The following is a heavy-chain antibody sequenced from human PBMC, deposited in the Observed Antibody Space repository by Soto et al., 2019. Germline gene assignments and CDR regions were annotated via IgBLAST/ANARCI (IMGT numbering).Heavy chain of an antibody. CDR2: INPKSGGT. V-gene: IGHV1-2*04. CDR1: GYSFTDYH. Sequence: ASVKVSCKASGYSFTDYHIHWVRQAPGQGLEWLGRINPKSGGTSTAQKFQGWVTMTTDTSISTASMELTRLTSDDTAIYYCARGDSTDCSNGVCSFFYNHDMDVWGQGTTVTGLL. CDR3: ARGDSTDCSNGVCSFFYNHDMDV. D-gene: IGHD2-8*01. J-gene: IGHJ6*02.